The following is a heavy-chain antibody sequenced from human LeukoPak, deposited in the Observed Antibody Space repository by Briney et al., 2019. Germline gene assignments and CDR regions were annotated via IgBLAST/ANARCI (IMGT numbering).Heavy chain of an antibody. V-gene: IGHV3-48*03. Sequence: PGGSLRLSCTASGFTFSSYEMNWVRQAPGKGLEWVSYIRSDGSTIFYADSVKGRFTISRDNAKNSLYLQMNSLRAEDTAVYYCARDQRYYYGSGSPDYWGQGTLVTVSS. CDR2: IRSDGSTI. D-gene: IGHD3-10*01. CDR1: GFTFSSYE. J-gene: IGHJ4*02. CDR3: ARDQRYYYGSGSPDY.